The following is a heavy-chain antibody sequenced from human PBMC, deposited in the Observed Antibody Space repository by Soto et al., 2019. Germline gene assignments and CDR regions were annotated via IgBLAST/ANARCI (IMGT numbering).Heavy chain of an antibody. J-gene: IGHJ4*02. V-gene: IGHV1-3*05. Sequence: QVQLVQSGAEEKKPGASVKVSCKASGYTFTSYAMHWVRQAPGQRLEWMGWINAGNGNTKYSQKFQGRVTITRDTPASTAYMELSSLRSEDTAVYYCARAWGVVTAPNYWGQGTLGTVSS. CDR3: ARAWGVVTAPNY. CDR2: INAGNGNT. CDR1: GYTFTSYA. D-gene: IGHD2-21*02.